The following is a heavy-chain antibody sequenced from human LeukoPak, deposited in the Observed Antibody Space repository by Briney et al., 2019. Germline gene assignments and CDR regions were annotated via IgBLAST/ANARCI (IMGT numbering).Heavy chain of an antibody. V-gene: IGHV4-30-4*08. Sequence: SQTLSLTCTVSGGSISSGDYYWSWIRQPPGKGLEWIGYIYYSGSTYYNPTLKSRVTISVDTSKNQFSLKLSSVTAADTAVYYCAREVEDILTGYQTSTDYWGQGTLVTVSS. CDR1: GGSISSGDYY. J-gene: IGHJ4*02. CDR3: AREVEDILTGYQTSTDY. D-gene: IGHD3-9*01. CDR2: IYYSGST.